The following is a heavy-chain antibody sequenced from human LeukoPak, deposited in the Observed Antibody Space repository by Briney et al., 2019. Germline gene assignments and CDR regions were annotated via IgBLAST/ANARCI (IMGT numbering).Heavy chain of an antibody. J-gene: IGHJ5*02. D-gene: IGHD6-13*01. CDR1: GFNFSSYA. Sequence: GGSLRLSCAASGFNFSSYAMSWVRQAPGKGLEWVSAISGSGGSTYYADSVKGRFTISRDNSKNTLYLQMNSLRAEDTAVFFCAKGYGQRLVNNWFDPWGQGALVTVSS. CDR2: ISGSGGST. CDR3: AKGYGQRLVNNWFDP. V-gene: IGHV3-23*01.